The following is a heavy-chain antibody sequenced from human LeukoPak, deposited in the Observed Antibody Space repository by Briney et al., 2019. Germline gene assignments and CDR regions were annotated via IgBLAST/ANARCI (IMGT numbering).Heavy chain of an antibody. CDR3: AKDFNWNPTGAFDY. D-gene: IGHD1-20*01. CDR2: ISGRSDTI. CDR1: GFTFSSYS. J-gene: IGHJ4*02. V-gene: IGHV3-48*01. Sequence: GGSLRLSCAASGFTFSSYSMNWVRQAPGKGLEWVSYISGRSDTIYYADSVKGRFIISRDNARNSLSLQMDSLRVEDTAVYYCAKDFNWNPTGAFDYWGQGTLVTVSS.